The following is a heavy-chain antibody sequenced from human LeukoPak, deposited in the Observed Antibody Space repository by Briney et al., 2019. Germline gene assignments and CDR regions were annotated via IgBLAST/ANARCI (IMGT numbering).Heavy chain of an antibody. D-gene: IGHD5-24*01. Sequence: SETLSLTCTVSGGSISSYYWSWIRHPAGKGLEWIGRIYTSGSTNYNPSLKSRVTMSVDTSKNQFSLKLSSVTAADTAVYYCARDEVRDGYSLPFDYWGQGTLVTVSS. CDR2: IYTSGST. CDR1: GGSISSYY. V-gene: IGHV4-4*07. CDR3: ARDEVRDGYSLPFDY. J-gene: IGHJ4*02.